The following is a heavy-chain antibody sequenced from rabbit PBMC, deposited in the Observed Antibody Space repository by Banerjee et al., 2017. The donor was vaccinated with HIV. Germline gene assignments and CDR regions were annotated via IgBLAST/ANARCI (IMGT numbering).Heavy chain of an antibody. V-gene: IGHV1S45*01. CDR1: GFSFSSNYW. CDR2: IYTGSSGNT. J-gene: IGHJ3*01. D-gene: IGHD5-1*01. Sequence: EESGGDLVQPEGSLTLTRTASGFSFSSNYWICWVRQAPGKGLEWIACIYTGSSGNTYYASWAKGRFTISKTSSTTVTLQMTSLTAADTATYFCARDFVVTPTRLDLWGPGTLVTVS. CDR3: ARDFVVTPTRLDL.